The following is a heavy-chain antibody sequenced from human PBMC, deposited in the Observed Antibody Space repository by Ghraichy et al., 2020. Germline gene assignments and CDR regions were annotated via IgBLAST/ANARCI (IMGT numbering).Heavy chain of an antibody. CDR2: ISTNGVST. CDR1: GFTFSSYA. CDR3: VKGWFNFDC. Sequence: GESPNISCSASGFTFSSYAMDWLRRAPGKGLEYVSTISTNGVSTYYADSVKGRFTISRDNSKNTLYLQMSSLRPEDTAVYYCVKGWFNFDCWGQGTLVTVAS. D-gene: IGHD2-15*01. V-gene: IGHV3-64D*06. J-gene: IGHJ4*02.